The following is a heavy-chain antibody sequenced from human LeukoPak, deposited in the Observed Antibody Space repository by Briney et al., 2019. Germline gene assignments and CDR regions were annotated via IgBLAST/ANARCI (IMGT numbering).Heavy chain of an antibody. CDR3: AILISSQYSSSWYRAYYYYYGMDV. CDR2: MNPNSGNT. J-gene: IGHJ6*02. V-gene: IGHV1-8*01. D-gene: IGHD6-13*01. Sequence: ASVKASCKASGYTFTSYDINWVRQATGQGLEWMGWMNPNSGNTGYAQKFQGRVTMTRNTSISTAYMELSSLRSEDTAVYYCAILISSQYSSSWYRAYYYYYGMDVWGQGTAVTVSS. CDR1: GYTFTSYD.